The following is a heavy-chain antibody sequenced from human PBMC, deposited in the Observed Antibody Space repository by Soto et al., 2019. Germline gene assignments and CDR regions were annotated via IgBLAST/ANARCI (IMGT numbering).Heavy chain of an antibody. Sequence: KASESLSLTCTVSGGSIRSVDYFCSWVRQHPGKGLEWIGTIYFSGTTYYNPSLKSRVTISVDTSKSQFSLKLSSVTAADTAVYYCARRDRSGFSYWLDTWGQGTLVTVSS. CDR1: GGSIRSVDYF. J-gene: IGHJ5*02. D-gene: IGHD3-22*01. CDR2: IYFSGTT. V-gene: IGHV4-31*03. CDR3: ARRDRSGFSYWLDT.